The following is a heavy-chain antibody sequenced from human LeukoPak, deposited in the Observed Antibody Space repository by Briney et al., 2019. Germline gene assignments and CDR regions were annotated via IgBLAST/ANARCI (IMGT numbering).Heavy chain of an antibody. CDR1: GFNFTTYG. CDR3: ARDYQYDFWSGNWFDP. Sequence: PGGSLRLSCAASGFNFTTYGMHWVRQAPGKGLEWVAFIRYDGSSKYYADSVKGRFTISRDNSKKTLYLQTNSLRAEDTAVYYCARDYQYDFWSGNWFDPWGQGTLVTVSS. J-gene: IGHJ5*02. CDR2: IRYDGSSK. D-gene: IGHD3-3*01. V-gene: IGHV3-30*02.